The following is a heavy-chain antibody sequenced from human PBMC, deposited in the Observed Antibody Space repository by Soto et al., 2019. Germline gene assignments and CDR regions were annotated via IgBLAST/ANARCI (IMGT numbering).Heavy chain of an antibody. Sequence: LRLSCAASGFTFSSYGMHWVRQAPGKGLEWVAVISYDGSNKYYADSVKGRFTISRDNSKNTLYLQMNSLRAEDTAVYYCAKDQVYDSSGYSDYYYYGMDVWGQGTTVTVSS. V-gene: IGHV3-30*18. D-gene: IGHD3-22*01. CDR1: GFTFSSYG. CDR3: AKDQVYDSSGYSDYYYYGMDV. CDR2: ISYDGSNK. J-gene: IGHJ6*02.